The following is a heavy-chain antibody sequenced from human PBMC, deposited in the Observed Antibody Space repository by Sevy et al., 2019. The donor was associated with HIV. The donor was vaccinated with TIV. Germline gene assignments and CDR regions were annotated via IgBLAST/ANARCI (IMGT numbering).Heavy chain of an antibody. Sequence: GGSLRLSCAGSGFTFSSYDMNWVRQAPGKGLEWISKISSSGSSIYYADSVKGRFTIARDNAKNSLNLQMNSLRAEDTALYYCARNGGAYDTGFDHWGQGTLVTVSS. CDR3: ARNGGAYDTGFDH. J-gene: IGHJ5*02. CDR1: GFTFSSYD. D-gene: IGHD3-22*01. V-gene: IGHV3-48*03. CDR2: ISSSGSSI.